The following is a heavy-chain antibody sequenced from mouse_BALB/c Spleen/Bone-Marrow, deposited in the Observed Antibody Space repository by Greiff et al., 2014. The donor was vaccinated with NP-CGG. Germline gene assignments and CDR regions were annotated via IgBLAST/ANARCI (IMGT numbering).Heavy chain of an antibody. V-gene: IGHV1S135*01. CDR2: IDPFNGGT. CDR1: GYSFTSYY. D-gene: IGHD6-2*01. CDR3: APLSRYFDV. Sequence: EVQRVESGPELMKPGASVKISCKASGYSFTSYYMHWVKQSHRKSLEWIGYIDPFNGGTSYNQKFKGKATLTVDKSSSTAYMHLSSLTSEDSAVYYCAPLSRYFDVWGAGTTVTVSS. J-gene: IGHJ1*01.